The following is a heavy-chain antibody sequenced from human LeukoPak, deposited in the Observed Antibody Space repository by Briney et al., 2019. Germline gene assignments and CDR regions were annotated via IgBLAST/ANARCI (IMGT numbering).Heavy chain of an antibody. Sequence: GESLKISSKGSGYSFTSYWIGWVRQMRGKGLWRMGIIYPGDSDTRYSPSFQGQDTISADKSISTAYLQWSSLKASDTAMYYCARQGEYSGSYLVGYWGQGTLVTVSS. CDR1: GYSFTSYW. J-gene: IGHJ4*02. CDR2: IYPGDSDT. V-gene: IGHV5-51*01. D-gene: IGHD1-26*01. CDR3: ARQGEYSGSYLVGY.